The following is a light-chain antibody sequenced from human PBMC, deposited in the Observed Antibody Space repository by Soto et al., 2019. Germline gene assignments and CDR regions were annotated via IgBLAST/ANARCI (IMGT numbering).Light chain of an antibody. CDR2: DAS. CDR3: QRRSNWSTT. J-gene: IGKJ1*01. V-gene: IGKV3D-20*02. CDR1: QSVSSSY. Sequence: EIVLTQSPGTLSLSPGERATLSCRASQSVSSSYLAWYQQKPGQAPRLLIYDASKWATGIPARFSGSGSGTDFTLTISSLEPEDFAVYYCQRRSNWSTTFGQGTKVDIK.